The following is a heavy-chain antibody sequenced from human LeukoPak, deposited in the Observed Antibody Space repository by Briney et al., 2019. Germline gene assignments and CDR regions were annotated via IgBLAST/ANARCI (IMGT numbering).Heavy chain of an antibody. Sequence: GGSLRLSCAASGSTFSSYGMHWVRQAPGKGLEWVAFIRYDGSNKYYADSVKGRFTISRDNSKNTLYLQMNSLRAEDTAVYYCAKGDQWELPFDYWGQGTLVTVSS. V-gene: IGHV3-30*02. D-gene: IGHD1-26*01. CDR1: GSTFSSYG. CDR2: IRYDGSNK. CDR3: AKGDQWELPFDY. J-gene: IGHJ4*02.